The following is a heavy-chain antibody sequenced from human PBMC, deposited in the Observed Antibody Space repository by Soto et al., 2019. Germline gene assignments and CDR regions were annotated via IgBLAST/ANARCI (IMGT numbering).Heavy chain of an antibody. V-gene: IGHV3-23*01. J-gene: IGHJ6*04. D-gene: IGHD3-22*01. Sequence: GGSLRLSCAASGFTFRSYCMSWVRQAPGKGLEWVAAINGSGSSTYYADSVKGRFTISRDNSKNTLYLQMNSLRAEDTAVYYCATGRVVITSVWGKGTTVTVSS. CDR3: ATGRVVITSV. CDR1: GFTFRSYC. CDR2: INGSGSST.